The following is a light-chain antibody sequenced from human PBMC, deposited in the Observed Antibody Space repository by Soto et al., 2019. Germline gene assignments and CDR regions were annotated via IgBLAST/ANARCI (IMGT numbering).Light chain of an antibody. CDR1: QSVSSY. CDR2: DAS. J-gene: IGKJ1*01. Sequence: EIVLTQSPATLSLSPGERATLSCRASQSVSSYLAWYQQKPGQAPRLLIYDASNRATGIPARFSGSGSGTDFTLTISSLEPEGFAVYYCQQRSTWPPWTFGQGTKVEIK. CDR3: QQRSTWPPWT. V-gene: IGKV3-11*01.